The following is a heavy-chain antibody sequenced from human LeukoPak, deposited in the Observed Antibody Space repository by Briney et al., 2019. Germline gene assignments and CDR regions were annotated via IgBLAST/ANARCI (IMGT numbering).Heavy chain of an antibody. CDR1: GDSVSSTYYY. D-gene: IGHD3-3*01. CDR3: ARVLRTYYDFWSGYWDY. CDR2: IYYSGST. Sequence: SETLSLTCTVSGDSVSSTYYYWSWIRQPPGKGLEWIGYIYYSGSTNYNPSLKSRVTISVDTSKNQFSLKLSSVTAADTAVYYCARVLRTYYDFWSGYWDYWGQGTLVTVSS. V-gene: IGHV4-61*01. J-gene: IGHJ4*02.